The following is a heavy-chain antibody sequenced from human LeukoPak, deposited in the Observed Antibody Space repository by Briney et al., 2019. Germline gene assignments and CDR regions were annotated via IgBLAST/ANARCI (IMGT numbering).Heavy chain of an antibody. Sequence: SETLSLTCTVSGGSISSYYWSWIRQPPGKGPEWIGFIYYSGSTNYNPSLKSRVTISVGTSNNQFSLKLNSVTAADTAVYYCAREGYCSGGTCYGWIPIDYWGQGTLVTVSS. CDR1: GGSISSYY. D-gene: IGHD2-15*01. CDR2: IYYSGST. CDR3: AREGYCSGGTCYGWIPIDY. J-gene: IGHJ4*02. V-gene: IGHV4-59*12.